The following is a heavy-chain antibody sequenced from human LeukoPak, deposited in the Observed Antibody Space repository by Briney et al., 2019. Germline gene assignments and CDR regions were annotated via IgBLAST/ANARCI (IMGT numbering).Heavy chain of an antibody. V-gene: IGHV4-39*01. CDR1: GGSISSSVSY. CDR2: MYYSGNT. Sequence: SETLSLTCTVSGGSISSSVSYWSWIRRPPGKGLEWTGSMYYSGNTVYNSSLKRRITISVDTSQNQFSLKLSSVTAADTAVYYCARGQRVPGVSFSSWFDPWGQGTLVTVSS. D-gene: IGHD3-10*01. CDR3: ARGQRVPGVSFSSWFDP. J-gene: IGHJ5*02.